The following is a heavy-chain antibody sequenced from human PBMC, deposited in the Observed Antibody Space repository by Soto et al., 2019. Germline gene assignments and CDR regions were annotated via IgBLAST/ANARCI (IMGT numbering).Heavy chain of an antibody. J-gene: IGHJ4*02. CDR3: AHRQRTVYFDY. D-gene: IGHD4-17*01. Sequence: QITLKESGPTLVKPTQTLTLTCTFSGFSLSTSGLGVCWIRQPPGKALEWLALIYWDDDKRYSPSLKSRLTSTEDTSKNQVVLTMTNMDTVDTATYFCAHRQRTVYFDYWGQGTLVTVSS. CDR2: IYWDDDK. CDR1: GFSLSTSGLG. V-gene: IGHV2-5*02.